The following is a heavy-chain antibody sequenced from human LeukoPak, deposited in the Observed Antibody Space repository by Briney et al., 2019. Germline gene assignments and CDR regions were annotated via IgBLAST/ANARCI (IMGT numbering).Heavy chain of an antibody. V-gene: IGHV3-53*01. D-gene: IGHD3-9*01. CDR2: TYSGGSP. Sequence: PGGSLRLSCAASGFTVSSNYMSWVRQAPGKGLEWVSVTYSGGSPYYADSVKGRFTISRDNSKNTLYLQMNSLRAEDTAVYYCARDSHEYDILTGYYMGGFDYWGQGTLVTVSS. CDR1: GFTVSSNY. CDR3: ARDSHEYDILTGYYMGGFDY. J-gene: IGHJ4*02.